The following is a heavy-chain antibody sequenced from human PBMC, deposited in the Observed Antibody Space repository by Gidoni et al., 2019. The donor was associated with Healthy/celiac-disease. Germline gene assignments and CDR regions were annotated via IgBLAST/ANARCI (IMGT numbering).Heavy chain of an antibody. CDR2: ISWNSGSI. D-gene: IGHD3-3*01. Sequence: EVQLVESGGGLVQPGRSLRLSCAASGFTFDDYAMHWVRQAPGKGLEWCSGISWNSGSIGYADSVKGRFTISRDNAKNSLYLQMNSLRAEDTALYYCAKDSWGVYYDLWSGPTTPLDYWGQGTLVTVSS. CDR3: AKDSWGVYYDLWSGPTTPLDY. CDR1: GFTFDDYA. V-gene: IGHV3-9*01. J-gene: IGHJ4*02.